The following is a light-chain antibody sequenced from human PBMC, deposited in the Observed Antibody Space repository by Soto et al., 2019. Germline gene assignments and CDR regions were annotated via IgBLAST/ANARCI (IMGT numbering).Light chain of an antibody. CDR2: DNN. CDR3: GTWDSGLSSWV. J-gene: IGLJ3*02. Sequence: QSVLTQPPSVSAAPGQKVTISCSGSSSNIGNNYVSWYQQLPGTAPKLLIYDNNKRPSGIPDRFSGSKSGTSATLGITGLQTGDEADYYCGTWDSGLSSWVFGGGTKLTFL. CDR1: SSNIGNNY. V-gene: IGLV1-51*01.